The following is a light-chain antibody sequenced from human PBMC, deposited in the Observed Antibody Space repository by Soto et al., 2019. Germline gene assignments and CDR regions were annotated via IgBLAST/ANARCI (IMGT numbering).Light chain of an antibody. CDR1: QTVRSNY. CDR3: QQYGDSPPYT. J-gene: IGKJ2*01. Sequence: EIVLTQSPGTLSLSPGERATLSCRASQTVRSNYLAWYQQKPGQAPRLLIYGASSRATGIPDRFSGSGSGTDFTLTLSRLEPEDFAVYYCQQYGDSPPYTFGQGTKLEIK. V-gene: IGKV3-20*01. CDR2: GAS.